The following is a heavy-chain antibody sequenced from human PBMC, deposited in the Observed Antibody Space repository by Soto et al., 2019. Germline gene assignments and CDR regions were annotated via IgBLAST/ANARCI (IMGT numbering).Heavy chain of an antibody. Sequence: SETLSLTCTVSGGSISSGDYYWSWIRQHPGKGLEWIGYIYYSGSTYYNPSLKSRVTISVDTSKNQFSLKLSSVTAADTAVYYCARCLRFLEWFPDAFDIWGQGTMVTVSS. D-gene: IGHD3-3*01. V-gene: IGHV4-31*03. J-gene: IGHJ3*02. CDR2: IYYSGST. CDR1: GGSISSGDYY. CDR3: ARCLRFLEWFPDAFDI.